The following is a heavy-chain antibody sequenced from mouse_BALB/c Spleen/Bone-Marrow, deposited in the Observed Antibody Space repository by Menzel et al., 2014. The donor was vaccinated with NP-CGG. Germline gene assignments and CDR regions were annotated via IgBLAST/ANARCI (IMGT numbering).Heavy chain of an antibody. Sequence: EVKLVESGGGLVKPGGSLKLSCAASGFTFSSYGMSWVRQTPEKRLEWVATISGGGSYTYYPDSAKGRFTISRDSTKNNLYLQMSSLRSEDAAVYYCARHRTTIEKGCYDYWGQGTLVTVYA. D-gene: IGHD2-1*01. CDR3: ARHRTTIEKGCYDY. V-gene: IGHV5-9-2*01. CDR1: GFTFSSYG. J-gene: IGHJ3*01. CDR2: ISGGGSYT.